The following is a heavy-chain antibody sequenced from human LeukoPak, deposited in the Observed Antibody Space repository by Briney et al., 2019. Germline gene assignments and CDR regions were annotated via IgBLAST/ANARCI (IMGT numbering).Heavy chain of an antibody. Sequence: SETLSLTCAVSGYSISSGYYWGWIRQPPGKGLEWIGSIYHSGSTYYNPSLKSRVTILVDTSKNQFSLKLSSVTAADTAVYYCARFTHCGGDCYALDYWGQGTLVTVSS. CDR1: GYSISSGYY. V-gene: IGHV4-38-2*01. D-gene: IGHD2-21*02. J-gene: IGHJ4*02. CDR3: ARFTHCGGDCYALDY. CDR2: IYHSGST.